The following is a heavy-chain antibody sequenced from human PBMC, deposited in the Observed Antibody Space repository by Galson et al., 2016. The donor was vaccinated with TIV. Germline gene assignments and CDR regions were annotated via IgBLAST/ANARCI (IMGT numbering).Heavy chain of an antibody. CDR3: ARPSDSSWYFDR. Sequence: SVKVSCKASGGSFSNYAINWVRQAPGQGLEWMGGIIPIFRSTNYAQRFQGRVTITADESTSTAFVELSSLRADDTAVYYCARPSDSSWYFDRWGRGTPVIVSS. CDR2: IIPIFRST. J-gene: IGHJ2*01. V-gene: IGHV1-69*13. CDR1: GGSFSNYA. D-gene: IGHD6-13*01.